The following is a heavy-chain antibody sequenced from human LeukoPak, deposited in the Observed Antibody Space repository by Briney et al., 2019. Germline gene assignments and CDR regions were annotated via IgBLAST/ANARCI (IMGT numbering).Heavy chain of an antibody. CDR3: ARGDGYKDAFDV. CDR2: ISGSGGNT. V-gene: IGHV3-23*01. CDR1: GFTFTSYA. D-gene: IGHD5-24*01. Sequence: GGSLRLSCAASGFTFTSYAMSWVRQAPGKGLEWVSGISGSGGNTYYADSVKGRFTISRDNSKNTLYLQMNSLRAEDTAVYYCARGDGYKDAFDVWGQGTMVTVSS. J-gene: IGHJ3*01.